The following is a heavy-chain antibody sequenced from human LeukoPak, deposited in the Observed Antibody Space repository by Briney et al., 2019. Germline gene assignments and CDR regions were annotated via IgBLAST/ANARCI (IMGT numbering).Heavy chain of an antibody. Sequence: PSETLSLTCAVSGYTLSSRYSSGSIRQPPQERLEWIWNIYHSGTTYYNQSLRSRVTISADMSKAQFSLKLRSVTAADTAVYYCARMKRSMAADYWGQGTLVTVSS. CDR3: ARMKRSMAADY. CDR2: IYHSGTT. V-gene: IGHV4-38-2*01. J-gene: IGHJ4*02. CDR1: GYTLSSRYS. D-gene: IGHD2-2*01.